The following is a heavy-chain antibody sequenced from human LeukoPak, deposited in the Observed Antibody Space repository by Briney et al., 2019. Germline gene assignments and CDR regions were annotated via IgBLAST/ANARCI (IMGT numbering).Heavy chain of an antibody. CDR3: ARVYYDGGGYCFDY. J-gene: IGHJ4*02. Sequence: PGGSLRLSCAASGFTFSRYSMSWVGQAPGKGLEGVSYISTSTSTIYYPPSVKCPFTISSHNAKNSLYLQMNSPRAEDTAVYYCARVYYDGGGYCFDYWGQGTLVTVSS. V-gene: IGHV3-48*04. CDR1: GFTFSRYS. D-gene: IGHD3-22*01. CDR2: ISTSTSTI.